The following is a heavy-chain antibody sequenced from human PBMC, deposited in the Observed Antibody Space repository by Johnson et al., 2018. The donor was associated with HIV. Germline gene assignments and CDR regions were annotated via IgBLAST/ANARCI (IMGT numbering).Heavy chain of an antibody. CDR3: ARDRGGGSYHDAFDI. CDR1: GFTFSSYA. CDR2: ISYDGSNK. Sequence: QVQLVESGGGVVQPWRSLRLSCAVSGFTFSSYAMHWVRQAPGKGLEWVAVISYDGSNKYYADSVKGRFTISRDNSKNTLYLQMNSLRAEDTAVYYCARDRGGGSYHDAFDIWGQGTMVTVSS. V-gene: IGHV3-30*04. J-gene: IGHJ3*02. D-gene: IGHD1-26*01.